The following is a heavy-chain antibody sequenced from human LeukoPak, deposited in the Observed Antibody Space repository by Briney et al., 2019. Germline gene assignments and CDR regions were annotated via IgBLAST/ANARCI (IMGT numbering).Heavy chain of an antibody. V-gene: IGHV3-15*01. CDR2: ISSKTDGGTT. D-gene: IGHD3-3*01. CDR3: TTARVAFWSSSYYYYYGLDV. J-gene: IGHJ6*02. Sequence: GGSLRLSCAASGFTFSNAWMNWVRQAPGEGLEWVGRISSKTDGGTTDYAAPVKGRFTISRDDSRTTLYLLMNSLKTEDTAVYYCTTARVAFWSSSYYYYYGLDVWGQGTTVTVSS. CDR1: GFTFSNAW.